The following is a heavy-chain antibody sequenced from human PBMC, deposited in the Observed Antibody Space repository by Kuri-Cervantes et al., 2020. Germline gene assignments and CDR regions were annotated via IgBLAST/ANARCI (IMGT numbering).Heavy chain of an antibody. CDR1: GFTFSSYG. V-gene: IGHV3-30*18. D-gene: IGHD4-17*01. Sequence: SLNISFEAPGFTFSSYGMDWVRQAPGKGLEWVAVISYDGSNKYYADSVKGRFTISRDNAKNSLYLQMNSLRAEDTALYYCAKDSVPLGDYVGNIDYWGQGTLVTVSS. CDR2: ISYDGSNK. J-gene: IGHJ4*02. CDR3: AKDSVPLGDYVGNIDY.